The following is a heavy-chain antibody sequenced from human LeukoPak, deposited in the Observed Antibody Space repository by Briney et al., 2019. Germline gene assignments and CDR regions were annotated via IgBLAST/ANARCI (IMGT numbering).Heavy chain of an antibody. CDR3: TREGSDSSSWYGSYFDY. D-gene: IGHD6-13*01. V-gene: IGHV3-30*03. CDR1: GFTFSYYG. Sequence: GGSLRLSCAASGFTFSYYGMHWVRQAPGKGLEWVAVTSLDGSNKYYADSVKGRFTISRDNSKNTLYLQMNSLKTEDTAVYYCTREGSDSSSWYGSYFDYWGQGTLVTVSS. CDR2: TSLDGSNK. J-gene: IGHJ4*02.